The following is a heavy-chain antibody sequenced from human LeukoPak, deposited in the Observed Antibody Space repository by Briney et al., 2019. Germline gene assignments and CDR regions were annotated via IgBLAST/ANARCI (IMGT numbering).Heavy chain of an antibody. CDR2: INPSGGST. CDR3: ARGPPPRYSSGWYGWYFDL. V-gene: IGHV1-46*01. Sequence: ASVKVSCRASGYTFTSYYMHWVRQAPGQGLEWMGIINPSGGSTSYAQKFQGRVTMTRDTSTSTVYMELSSLISEDTAVYYCARGPPPRYSSGWYGWYFDLWGRGTLVTVSS. J-gene: IGHJ2*01. D-gene: IGHD6-19*01. CDR1: GYTFTSYY.